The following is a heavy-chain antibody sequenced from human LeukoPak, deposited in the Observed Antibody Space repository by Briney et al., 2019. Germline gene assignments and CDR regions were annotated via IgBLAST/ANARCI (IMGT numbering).Heavy chain of an antibody. CDR3: ARDLSGWYLSGQFDY. D-gene: IGHD6-19*01. CDR1: GGPISRSSYY. V-gene: IGHV4-39*07. Sequence: PSETLSLTCTVSGGPISRSSYYWGWIRQPPGKGLEWIGSIYYSGSTYYNPSLKSRVTISVDTSKNQFSLKLSSVTAADTAVYYCARDLSGWYLSGQFDYWGQGTLVTVSS. J-gene: IGHJ4*02. CDR2: IYYSGST.